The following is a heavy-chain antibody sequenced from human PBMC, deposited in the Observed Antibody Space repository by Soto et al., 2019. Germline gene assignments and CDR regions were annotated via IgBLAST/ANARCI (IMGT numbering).Heavy chain of an antibody. CDR2: IYYSGST. CDR3: ARRPVGYPGYFDY. V-gene: IGHV4-59*08. J-gene: IGHJ4*02. CDR1: GGSISTYC. Sequence: SETLSLTCTVSGGSISTYCWSWIRQPPGKGLEWIGYIYYSGSTNYNPSLKSRVTMSVDTSKNQFSLKLSSVTAADTAVYYCARRPVGYPGYFDYWGQGTLVTVSS. D-gene: IGHD5-18*01.